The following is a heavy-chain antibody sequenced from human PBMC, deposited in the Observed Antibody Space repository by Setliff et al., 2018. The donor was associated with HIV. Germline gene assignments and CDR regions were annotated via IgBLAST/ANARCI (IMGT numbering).Heavy chain of an antibody. CDR1: GYTFTSYF. CDR2: INPNGGTT. J-gene: IGHJ3*02. D-gene: IGHD2-2*01. V-gene: IGHV1-46*01. Sequence: GASVKVSCKAFGYTFTSYFLHWVRQAPGQGLEWLGIINPNGGTTDNAQKLQGRVTVTTDTSTSTLYMELSNLRSDDTAVYYCARAGGGATDQAFDIWGQGTMVTVSS. CDR3: ARAGGGATDQAFDI.